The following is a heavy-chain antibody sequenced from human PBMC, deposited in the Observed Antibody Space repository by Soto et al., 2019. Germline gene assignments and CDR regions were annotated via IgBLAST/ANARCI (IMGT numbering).Heavy chain of an antibody. J-gene: IGHJ6*02. V-gene: IGHV3-11*06. D-gene: IGHD5-18*01. Sequence: PGVSLRLSCAASGFTFSDYYMSWIRQAPGKGLEWVSYISSSSSYTNYADSVKGRFTISRDNAKNSLYLQMNSLRAEDTAVYYCASDRIQLWLRLGMDVWGQGSMVTVSS. CDR3: ASDRIQLWLRLGMDV. CDR1: GFTFSDYY. CDR2: ISSSSSYT.